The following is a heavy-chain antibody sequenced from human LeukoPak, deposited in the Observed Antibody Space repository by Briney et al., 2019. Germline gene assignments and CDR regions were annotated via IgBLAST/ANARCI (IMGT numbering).Heavy chain of an antibody. V-gene: IGHV3-7*03. Sequence: GGSLRLSCAASGFTFSFYWMSWVRQAPGKGPEWVANIKQDGSEKNYVDSVKGRFTVSRDNAKNSLYLQMYSLRAEDAAVYYCARDQSGYDYIDYWGQGTLVTVSS. CDR3: ARDQSGYDYIDY. CDR2: IKQDGSEK. J-gene: IGHJ4*02. CDR1: GFTFSFYW. D-gene: IGHD5-12*01.